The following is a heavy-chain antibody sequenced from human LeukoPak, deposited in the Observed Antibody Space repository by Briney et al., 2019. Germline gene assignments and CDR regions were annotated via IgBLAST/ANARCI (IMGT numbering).Heavy chain of an antibody. CDR1: GFTFSSSA. Sequence: GGSLRLSCAASGFTFSSSAMSWVRQAPGKGLEWVANIKQDGSAKPYVDSVKGRFTISRDNAKNSLFLQMNSLRAEDTAAYYCARDNGWSADFWGQGTLVTVSS. CDR2: IKQDGSAK. V-gene: IGHV3-7*03. J-gene: IGHJ4*02. CDR3: ARDNGWSADF. D-gene: IGHD2-15*01.